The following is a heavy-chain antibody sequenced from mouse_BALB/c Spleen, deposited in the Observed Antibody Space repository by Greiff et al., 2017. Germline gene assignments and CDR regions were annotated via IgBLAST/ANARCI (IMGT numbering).Heavy chain of an antibody. J-gene: IGHJ2*01. V-gene: IGHV1-7*01. CDR2: INPSTGYT. CDR1: GYTFTSYW. CDR3: ARSGLGLGQYFDY. Sequence: VQLQQSGAELAKPGASVKMSCKASGYTFTSYWMHWVKQRPGQGLEWIGYINPSTGYTEYNQKFKDKAKLTADKSSSTAYMQLSSLTSEDSAVYYCARSGLGLGQYFDYWGQGTTLTVSS. D-gene: IGHD4-1*01.